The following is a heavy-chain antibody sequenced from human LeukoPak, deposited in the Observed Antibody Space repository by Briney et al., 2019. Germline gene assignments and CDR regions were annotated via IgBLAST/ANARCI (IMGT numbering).Heavy chain of an antibody. Sequence: SETLSLTCTVSGGSISSYYWSWIRQPPGKGLEWIGYIYYSGSTNYNPSLKSRVTISVDTSKNQFSLKLSSVTAADTAVYYCARGRGYSYDYYFDYWGQGTLVTVSS. CDR2: IYYSGST. D-gene: IGHD5-18*01. CDR3: ARGRGYSYDYYFDY. V-gene: IGHV4-59*01. CDR1: GGSISSYY. J-gene: IGHJ4*02.